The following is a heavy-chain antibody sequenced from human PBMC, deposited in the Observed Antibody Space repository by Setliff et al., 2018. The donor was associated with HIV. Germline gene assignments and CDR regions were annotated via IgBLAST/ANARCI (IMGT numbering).Heavy chain of an antibody. D-gene: IGHD1-26*01. CDR1: GFTFGDYA. J-gene: IGHJ4*02. V-gene: IGHV3-49*04. CDR3: TRCFGSYLPIMDY. CDR2: IRNKAYGGTT. Sequence: GGSLRLSCTASGFTFGDYAMTWVRQAPGKGLEWVSFIRNKAYGGTTEYAASVKGRFTVSRDDSKSIAYLQMNSLKTEDTAMYYCTRCFGSYLPIMDYWGQGALVTVSS.